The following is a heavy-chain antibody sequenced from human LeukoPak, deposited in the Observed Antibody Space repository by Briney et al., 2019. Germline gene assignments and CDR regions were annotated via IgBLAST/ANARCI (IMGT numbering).Heavy chain of an antibody. V-gene: IGHV3-30-3*01. Sequence: GGSLRLSCAASGFTFCSYAMHWVRQAPGQGLEWVAVISYDGSNKSSADSATGRFTISRDNAKNSLYLQMNSLRAEDTAVYYCARDLLSYYYDSSGYYLPPLDYWGQGTLGTVSS. D-gene: IGHD3-22*01. CDR1: GFTFCSYA. CDR3: ARDLLSYYYDSSGYYLPPLDY. J-gene: IGHJ4*02. CDR2: ISYDGSNK.